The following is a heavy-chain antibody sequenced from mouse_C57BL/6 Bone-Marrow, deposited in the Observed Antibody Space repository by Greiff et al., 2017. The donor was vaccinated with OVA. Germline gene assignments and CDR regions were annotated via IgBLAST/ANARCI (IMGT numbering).Heavy chain of an antibody. Sequence: QVQLQQPGAELVKPGASVKLSCKASGYTFTSYWMQWVKQRPGQGLAWIGEIDPSDSYPNYNQKFKGKATLTVDTSSSTAYMQLSSLTSEDSAVYYCARSDGYHWFAYWGQGTLVTVSA. D-gene: IGHD2-3*01. CDR2: IDPSDSYP. J-gene: IGHJ3*01. CDR3: ARSDGYHWFAY. V-gene: IGHV1-50*01. CDR1: GYTFTSYW.